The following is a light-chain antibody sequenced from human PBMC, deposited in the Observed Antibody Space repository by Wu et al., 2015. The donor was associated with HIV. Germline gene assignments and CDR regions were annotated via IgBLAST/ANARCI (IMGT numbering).Light chain of an antibody. CDR2: KAS. Sequence: DIQMTQSPSTLSASVGDRVTITCRASQSISSWLAWYQQKPGKAPKLLIYKASSLESGVPSRFSGSGSGTEFTLTISSLQPDDFATCYCQQYNSYSFGQGTRLEIK. CDR3: QQYNSYS. CDR1: QSISSW. V-gene: IGKV1-5*03. J-gene: IGKJ5*01.